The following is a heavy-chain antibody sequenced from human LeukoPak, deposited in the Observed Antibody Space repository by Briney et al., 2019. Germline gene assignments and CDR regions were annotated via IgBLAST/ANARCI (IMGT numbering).Heavy chain of an antibody. J-gene: IGHJ4*02. Sequence: GGSLRLSCAASGFTVSSNYMSWVRQAPGKGLEWVSILYSGSSTYYADSVKGGFTISRDTSRNTLYLQMNSLRAEDTAIYYCARARTYSSGWWYYFDYWGQGTLVTVSS. V-gene: IGHV3-53*01. D-gene: IGHD6-19*01. CDR1: GFTVSSNY. CDR2: LYSGSST. CDR3: ARARTYSSGWWYYFDY.